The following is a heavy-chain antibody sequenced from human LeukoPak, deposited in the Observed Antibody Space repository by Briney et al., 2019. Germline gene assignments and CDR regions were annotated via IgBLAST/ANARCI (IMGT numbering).Heavy chain of an antibody. CDR2: IYTSGST. CDR3: ATSARDYSSYTPYSYYYMDV. V-gene: IGHV4-61*02. CDR1: GGPISGGSYY. Sequence: PSQTLSFTGTVSGGPISGGSYYGSSIRQPAGKGLEWIGRIYTSGSTNYNPSLKSRVTISVDTSKNQFSLKLSSVTAADPAVSYRATSARDYSSYTPYSYYYMDVWGKGTTVTVSS. J-gene: IGHJ6*03. D-gene: IGHD6-6*01.